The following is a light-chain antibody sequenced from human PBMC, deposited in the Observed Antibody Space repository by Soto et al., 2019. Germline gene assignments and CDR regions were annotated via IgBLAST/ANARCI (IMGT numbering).Light chain of an antibody. CDR3: QQYNDWPRT. Sequence: EIVMTQSPATLSVSPGERATLSCRASQSVTISLAWYQQKPGQAPTLLIYGASSRATGTPVRFSGSGSGTEFTLTISSLQSEDFAVYYCQQYNDWPRTFGQGTKVDNK. CDR1: QSVTIS. CDR2: GAS. V-gene: IGKV3-15*01. J-gene: IGKJ2*01.